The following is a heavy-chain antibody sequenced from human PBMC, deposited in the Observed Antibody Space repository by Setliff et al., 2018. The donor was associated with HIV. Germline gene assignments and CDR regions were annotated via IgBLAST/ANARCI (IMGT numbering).Heavy chain of an antibody. CDR1: GYTLTDLS. J-gene: IGHJ4*02. CDR3: ARVKRGLEWLPYGYFDL. V-gene: IGHV1-24*01. D-gene: IGHD3-3*01. CDR2: FDPEDDET. Sequence: ASVKVSCKVSGYTLTDLSMHWVRQAPGKGLEWMGGFDPEDDETIYAEKFQGRVTMTEDTATETAYMELSSLRSEDTAVYYCARVKRGLEWLPYGYFDLWGQGTLVTVSS.